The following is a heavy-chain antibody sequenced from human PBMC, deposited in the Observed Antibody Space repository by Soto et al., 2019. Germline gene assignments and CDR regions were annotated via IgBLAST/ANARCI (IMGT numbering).Heavy chain of an antibody. CDR2: INPNNGDT. Sequence: ASVKVSCKASEYTFAGYFLHWVRQAPGQGLQWLGWINPNNGDTNYAQKVQGRVTMTRDTSINTAYMELSRLRSDDTAVYFCARIKTYDYSSGPFDYWGLGTLVTVSS. CDR3: ARIKTYDYSSGPFDY. V-gene: IGHV1-2*02. J-gene: IGHJ4*02. CDR1: EYTFAGYF. D-gene: IGHD3-22*01.